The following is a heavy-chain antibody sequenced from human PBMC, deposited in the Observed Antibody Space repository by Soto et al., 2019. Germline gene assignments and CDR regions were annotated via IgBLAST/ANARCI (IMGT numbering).Heavy chain of an antibody. V-gene: IGHV3-53*01. CDR2: IYSGGST. CDR3: ASVATTGPSFDD. Sequence: GGSLRLSCAASGFTVSSNYMSWVRQAPGKGLEWVSVIYSGGSTYYADSVKGRFTISRDNSKNTLYLQMNSLRAEDIFLYYWASVATTGPSFDDGRQVSLVAVSS. CDR1: GFTVSSNY. J-gene: IGHJ4*02.